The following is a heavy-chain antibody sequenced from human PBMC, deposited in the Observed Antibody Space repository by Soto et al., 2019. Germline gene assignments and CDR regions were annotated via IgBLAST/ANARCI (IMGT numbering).Heavy chain of an antibody. D-gene: IGHD3-3*01. CDR2: IVHVFGMV. CDR3: GAAQLRGRQYDYRSPATASLYRSGGGV. CDR1: RRTFNTSP. V-gene: IGHV1-69*01. J-gene: IGHJ6*01. Sequence: QVLLAQSGAEVKKPGSSVKVSCQTSRRTFNTSPIRWVRQAPGQGLEWLGDIVHVFGMVNYEQKFQDRLNLTADESRARVCREVRRLKPEETAVYFCGAAQLRGRQYDYRSPATASLYRSGGGVWGQATTVIVSS.